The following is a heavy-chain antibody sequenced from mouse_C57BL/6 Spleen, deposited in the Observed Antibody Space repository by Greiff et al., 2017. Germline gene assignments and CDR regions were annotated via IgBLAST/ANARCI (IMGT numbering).Heavy chain of an antibody. CDR1: GYTFTSYW. D-gene: IGHD1-1*01. CDR2: INPSSGYT. Sequence: VQLKESGAELAKPGASVKLSCKASGYTFTSYWMHWVKQRPGQGLEWIGYINPSSGYTKYNQKFKDKATLTADKSSSTAYMQLSSLTYEDSAVYYCAKGDTTVVAPDYWGQGTTLTVSS. J-gene: IGHJ2*01. CDR3: AKGDTTVVAPDY. V-gene: IGHV1-7*01.